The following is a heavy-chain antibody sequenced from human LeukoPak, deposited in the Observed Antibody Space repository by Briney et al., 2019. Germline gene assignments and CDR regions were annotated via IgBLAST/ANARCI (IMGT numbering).Heavy chain of an antibody. CDR1: GFTFSSYS. J-gene: IGHJ4*01. V-gene: IGHV3-48*01. D-gene: IGHD2-21*02. CDR3: ATGAVTAWGMFDY. Sequence: PGGSLRLSCAASGFTFSSYSMNWVRQAPGKGLEWVSNIDSRSSSIYYADSVKGRFTISRDSAKNSLYLQMNSLRAEDTAVYYCATGAVTAWGMFDYWGQGNLVTVSS. CDR2: IDSRSSSI.